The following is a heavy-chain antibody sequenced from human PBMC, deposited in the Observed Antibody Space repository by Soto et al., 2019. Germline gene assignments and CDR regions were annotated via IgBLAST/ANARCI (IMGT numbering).Heavy chain of an antibody. Sequence: QVQLQQWGAGLLKPSETLSLTCAVYGGSFSGYYWSWIRQPPGKGLECIGEINHSGSTNYNPSLKSRVTISVDTSKNQFSLKLSSVTAADTAVYYCARGLKYCSGGSCYGNSYYYYMDVWGKGTTVTVSS. CDR1: GGSFSGYY. V-gene: IGHV4-34*01. J-gene: IGHJ6*03. CDR2: INHSGST. CDR3: ARGLKYCSGGSCYGNSYYYYMDV. D-gene: IGHD2-15*01.